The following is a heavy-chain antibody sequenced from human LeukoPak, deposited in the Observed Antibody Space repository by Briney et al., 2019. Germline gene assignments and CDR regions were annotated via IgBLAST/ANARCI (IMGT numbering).Heavy chain of an antibody. CDR1: GGSISSCSYY. CDR2: IYYSGSS. J-gene: IGHJ3*02. Sequence: SESLSLTCTVSGGSISSCSYYWGWLPQPPGKGLEWIGSIYYSGSSYYNSSLKRRVTLSVDTSKNQFSLKLRSVPAADTAVYYCARHNYYDSSGYYPDAFDIWGQGTMVTVSS. V-gene: IGHV4-39*01. CDR3: ARHNYYDSSGYYPDAFDI. D-gene: IGHD3-22*01.